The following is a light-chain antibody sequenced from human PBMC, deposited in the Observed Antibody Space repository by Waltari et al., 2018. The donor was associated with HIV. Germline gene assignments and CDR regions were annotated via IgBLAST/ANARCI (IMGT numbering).Light chain of an antibody. J-gene: IGLJ3*02. CDR1: RSNIGNNY. V-gene: IGLV1-51*01. CDR2: DNN. Sequence: QSVLTQPPSVSAATGHKVVISCSGGRSNIGNNYVTWFQQLPRTAPKFIIYDNNKRPSGIPDRFSGSRSGTSATLSITGLQSGDEADYYCGTWDTSLSAGVFGGGTKVTVL. CDR3: GTWDTSLSAGV.